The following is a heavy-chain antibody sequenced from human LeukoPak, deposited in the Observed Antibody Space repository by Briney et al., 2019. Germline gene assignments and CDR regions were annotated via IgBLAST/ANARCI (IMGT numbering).Heavy chain of an antibody. CDR1: GYTFTSYY. D-gene: IGHD6-19*01. V-gene: IGHV7-4-1*02. CDR2: INTNTGNP. CDR3: AREDSSGWYGYYYYYMDV. J-gene: IGHJ6*03. Sequence: ASVKVSCKASGYTFTSYYMHWVRQAPGQGLEWMGWINTNTGNPTYAQGFTGRFVFSLDTSVSTAYLQISSLKAEDTAVYYCAREDSSGWYGYYYYYMDVWGKGTTVTVSS.